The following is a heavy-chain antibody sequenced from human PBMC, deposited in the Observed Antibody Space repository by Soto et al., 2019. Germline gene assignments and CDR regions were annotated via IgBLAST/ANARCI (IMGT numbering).Heavy chain of an antibody. D-gene: IGHD6-13*01. CDR1: GFTFSSYA. CDR2: ISGSGGST. CDR3: AKDLRYSSSWTQYYYYYYYMDV. J-gene: IGHJ6*03. V-gene: IGHV3-23*01. Sequence: PGGSLRLSCAASGFTFSSYAMSWVRQAPGKGLEWVSAISGSGGSTYYADSVKGRFTISRDNSKNTLYLQMNSLRAEDTAVYYCAKDLRYSSSWTQYYYYYYYMDVWGKGTTVTVSS.